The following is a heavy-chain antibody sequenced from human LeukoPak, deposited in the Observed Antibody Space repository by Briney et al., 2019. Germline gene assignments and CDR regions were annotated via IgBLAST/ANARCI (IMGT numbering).Heavy chain of an antibody. J-gene: IGHJ3*02. D-gene: IGHD3-9*01. CDR3: ARVIVLTQYAFDI. CDR1: GGSISSGDYY. CDR2: IYYSGST. Sequence: PSQTLSLTCTVSGGSISSGDYYWSWIRQPPGKGLEWIGYIYYSGSTYYNPSLKSRVTISVDTSKNQFSLKLSSVTAADTAVYYCARVIVLTQYAFDIWGQGTMVTVSS. V-gene: IGHV4-30-4*01.